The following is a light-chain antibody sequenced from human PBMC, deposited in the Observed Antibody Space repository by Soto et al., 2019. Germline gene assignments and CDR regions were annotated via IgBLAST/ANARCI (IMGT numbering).Light chain of an antibody. CDR3: QQTYSTPGS. Sequence: DIQMTQSLSFLSASLADRVSMTCRASRSIAGYLNWYQQKPGEAPYLLIYAASNLQSGVPSRFSGSGSGTNFARTISSLQPEDLATYSCQQTYSTPGSFGQGTKV. CDR1: RSIAGY. V-gene: IGKV1-39*01. CDR2: AAS. J-gene: IGKJ1*01.